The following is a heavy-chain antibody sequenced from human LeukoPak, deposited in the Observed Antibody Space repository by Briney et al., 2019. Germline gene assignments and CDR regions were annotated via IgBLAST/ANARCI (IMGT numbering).Heavy chain of an antibody. CDR1: GFTFSSYA. V-gene: IGHV3-30*18. CDR3: AKENRERDFDY. J-gene: IGHJ4*02. Sequence: GRSLRLSCAASGFTFSSYAMHWVRQAPGKGLEWVAVISYDGSNKYYADSVKGRFTISRDNSKNTLYLQVNSLRAEDTAVYYCAKENRERDFDYWGQGTLVTVSS. D-gene: IGHD5-24*01. CDR2: ISYDGSNK.